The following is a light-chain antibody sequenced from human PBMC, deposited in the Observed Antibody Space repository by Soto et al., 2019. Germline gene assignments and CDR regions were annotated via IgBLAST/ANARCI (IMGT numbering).Light chain of an antibody. V-gene: IGKV3-20*01. J-gene: IGKJ1*01. CDR2: STS. CDR1: QSVGDTY. CDR3: QHYDRAPMWT. Sequence: EIVLTQSPVTLSLSPGERATLSCRASQSVGDTYLAWYQQKPGQAPRLLMYSTSIRATGIPDRFSGSGSGTDFTLTISRLDPEDFAVYYCQHYDRAPMWTFGQGTKVDIK.